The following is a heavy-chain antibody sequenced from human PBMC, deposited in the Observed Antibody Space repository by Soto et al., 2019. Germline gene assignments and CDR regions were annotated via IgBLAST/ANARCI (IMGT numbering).Heavy chain of an antibody. Sequence: SVKVSCKASGFTFTSSAMQWVRQARGQRLEWIGWIVVGSGNTNYAQKFQGRVTITADESTNTAYMELNYLRSEDTAVYFCARELDPYYGGNSLSLDHWGQGTLVTVSS. CDR1: GFTFTSSA. CDR2: IVVGSGNT. CDR3: ARELDPYYGGNSLSLDH. V-gene: IGHV1-58*02. J-gene: IGHJ4*02. D-gene: IGHD4-17*01.